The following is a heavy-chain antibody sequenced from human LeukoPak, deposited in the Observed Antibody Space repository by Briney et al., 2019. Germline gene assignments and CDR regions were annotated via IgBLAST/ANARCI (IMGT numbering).Heavy chain of an antibody. D-gene: IGHD1-26*01. CDR2: ISAYNGNT. J-gene: IGHJ4*02. CDR3: ARGLGGSGSYFLTFDY. Sequence: GASVKVSCKASGYTXTSYSINGVRQAPGQGLEWMGWISAYNGNTKYAQKVQGRVTMTTDTSTSTAYMELRSLRSDDTAVYYCARGLGGSGSYFLTFDYWGQGTLVTVSS. CDR1: GYTXTSYS. V-gene: IGHV1-18*01.